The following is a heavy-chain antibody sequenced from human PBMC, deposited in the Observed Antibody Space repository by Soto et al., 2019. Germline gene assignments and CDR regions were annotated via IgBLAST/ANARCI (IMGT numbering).Heavy chain of an antibody. J-gene: IGHJ6*02. CDR3: ARQFFYYGSGSYYADYYGMDV. CDR1: GYSFTSYW. Sequence: GESLKISCKGSGYSFTSYWIGWVRQMPGKGLKWKEIIYPGDSDTRYSPSFQGQVTISADKSISTAYLQWSSLKASDTAMYYCARQFFYYGSGSYYADYYGMDVWGQGTTVTSP. V-gene: IGHV5-51*01. CDR2: IYPGDSDT. D-gene: IGHD3-10*01.